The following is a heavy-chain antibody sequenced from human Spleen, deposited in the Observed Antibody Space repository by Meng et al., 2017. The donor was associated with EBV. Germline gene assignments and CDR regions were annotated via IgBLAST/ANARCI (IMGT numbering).Heavy chain of an antibody. CDR2: IDHSGRT. D-gene: IGHD5-18*01. Sequence: QGELQESGPGLVKPSGTLSLTCAVSGGSISSTNWWNWVRQPPGKGLEWIGEIDHSGRTKYNPSLKSRVTISVDTSKNQFSLKLSSVTAADTAVYYCARAIISSYGGVGFDYWGQGTLVTVSS. CDR3: ARAIISSYGGVGFDY. J-gene: IGHJ4*02. V-gene: IGHV4-4*02. CDR1: GGSISSTNW.